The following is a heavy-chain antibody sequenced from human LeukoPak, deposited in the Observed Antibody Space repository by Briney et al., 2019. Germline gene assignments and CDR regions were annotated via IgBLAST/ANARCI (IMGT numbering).Heavy chain of an antibody. CDR1: GNSISSGDYY. J-gene: IGHJ6*03. V-gene: IGHV4-61*02. Sequence: SETLSLTCTVSGNSISSGDYYWSWIRQPAGKGLEWIGRIYTSGSTTYNPSLKSRVTISGDTSENQFSLRLSSVTAADTAVYYCARAQENTGYEYYYYYMDVWGKGTTVTVSS. CDR2: IYTSGST. D-gene: IGHD5-12*01. CDR3: ARAQENTGYEYYYYYMDV.